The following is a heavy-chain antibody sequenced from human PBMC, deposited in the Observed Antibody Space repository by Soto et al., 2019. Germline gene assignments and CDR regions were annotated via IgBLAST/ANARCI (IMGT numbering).Heavy chain of an antibody. CDR3: AREGGFSERQPVDS. D-gene: IGHD3-3*01. CDR2: IKPIFGTT. V-gene: IGHV1-69*01. Sequence: QVQLVQSGAEVKKPGSSVKVSCKASVDTFSRYAISWVRQAPGQGLEWMGGIKPIFGTTNYAQKFRGRVTITADESTGTAYMELISLRFEDTAVYYCAREGGFSERQPVDSWGQGNLVTVSS. J-gene: IGHJ4*02. CDR1: VDTFSRYA.